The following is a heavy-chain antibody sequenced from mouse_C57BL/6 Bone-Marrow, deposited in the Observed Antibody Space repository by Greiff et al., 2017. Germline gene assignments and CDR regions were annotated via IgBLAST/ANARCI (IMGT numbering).Heavy chain of an antibody. CDR1: GYTFTDHT. V-gene: IGHV1-78*01. J-gene: IGHJ1*03. D-gene: IGHD1-1*01. CDR2: IYPRDGST. Sequence: QVQLQQSDAELVKPGASVKISCKVSGYTFTDHTIHWMKQRPEQGLEWIGYIYPRDGSTKYNEKFKGKATLTADKSSSTAYMQLNSLTSEDSAVYFCARTDYGSSWDWYFDVWGTGTTVTVSS. CDR3: ARTDYGSSWDWYFDV.